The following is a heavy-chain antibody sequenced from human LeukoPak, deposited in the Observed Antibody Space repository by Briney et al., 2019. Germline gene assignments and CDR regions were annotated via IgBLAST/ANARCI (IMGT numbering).Heavy chain of an antibody. Sequence: GGSLRLSCAASGFTFTIYAMTWVRQAPGKGLEWVSAISGSGGSIYYADSVKGRFTISRDNSKNTLYLQMNSLRAEDTAIYYCAKRYCSSTSCYNHFDYWGQGTLVTVSS. CDR1: GFTFTIYA. D-gene: IGHD2-2*02. CDR2: ISGSGGSI. V-gene: IGHV3-23*01. CDR3: AKRYCSSTSCYNHFDY. J-gene: IGHJ4*02.